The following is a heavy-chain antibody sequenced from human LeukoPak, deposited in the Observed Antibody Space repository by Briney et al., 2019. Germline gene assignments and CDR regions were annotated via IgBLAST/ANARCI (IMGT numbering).Heavy chain of an antibody. J-gene: IGHJ6*04. V-gene: IGHV3-74*01. CDR1: GFTFSSYW. CDR3: AREIAVAGTSNYYYYYSMDV. Sequence: GGSLTLSCAASGFTFSSYWMHWVRKAPGEGLGWVCRLHSDGSSTSSADSVDGRFTNSRHTAKNTLYMQMNSLRAEDTAVYYCAREIAVAGTSNYYYYYSMDVWGKGTTVTVAS. CDR2: LHSDGSST. D-gene: IGHD6-19*01.